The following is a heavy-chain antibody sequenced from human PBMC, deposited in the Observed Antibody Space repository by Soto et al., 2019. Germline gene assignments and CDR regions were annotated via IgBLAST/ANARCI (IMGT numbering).Heavy chain of an antibody. D-gene: IGHD3-22*01. Sequence: ASVKVSCKASGYTFTGYYMHWVRQAPGQGLEWMGWINPNSGGTNYAQKFQGRVTMTRDTAISTAYIELSRLRSDDTAVYYCARVSYYYDSSGKNYFDYWGQGTLVTVSS. J-gene: IGHJ4*02. CDR3: ARVSYYYDSSGKNYFDY. CDR1: GYTFTGYY. CDR2: INPNSGGT. V-gene: IGHV1-2*02.